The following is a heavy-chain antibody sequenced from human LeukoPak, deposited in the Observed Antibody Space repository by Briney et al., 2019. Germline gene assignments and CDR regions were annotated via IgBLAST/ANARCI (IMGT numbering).Heavy chain of an antibody. CDR1: GFTFSDYT. CDR2: ISSGTTYM. D-gene: IGHD5-12*01. J-gene: IGHJ4*02. CDR3: ARGSGYSGYDSASTKNFDY. V-gene: IGHV3-21*01. Sequence: GGSLRLSCAASGFTFSDYTMNCVRQAPGKGLQWVSSISSGTTYMYYTDSVKGRFPISRDNAKNSLYLQMNSLRVEDTAVYYCARGSGYSGYDSASTKNFDYWGQGTLLTVSS.